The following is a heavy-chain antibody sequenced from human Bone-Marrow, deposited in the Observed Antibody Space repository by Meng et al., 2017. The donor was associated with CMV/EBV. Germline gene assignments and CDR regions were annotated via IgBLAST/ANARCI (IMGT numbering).Heavy chain of an antibody. Sequence: GGSLRLSCAASGFTFDDYAMHWVRQAPGKGLEWVSGISWNSGSIGYADSVKGRFTISRDNAKNSLYLQMNSLRAEDTAVYYCARDKRIPRKGYYYYYYGMDVWGQGTTVTVSS. V-gene: IGHV3-9*01. CDR2: ISWNSGSI. D-gene: IGHD2-15*01. CDR1: GFTFDDYA. CDR3: ARDKRIPRKGYYYYYYGMDV. J-gene: IGHJ6*02.